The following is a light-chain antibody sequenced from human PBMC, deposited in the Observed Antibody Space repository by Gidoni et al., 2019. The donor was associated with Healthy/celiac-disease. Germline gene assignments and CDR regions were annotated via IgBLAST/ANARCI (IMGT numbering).Light chain of an antibody. CDR3: QQSYSTPLYT. CDR1: QRISSY. Sequence: DIQITQSPSSLSASVGDRVTITCRASQRISSYLNWYHQKPGKAPKLLIYAAFSLQSGVPSRLSGSGSGTDFTLTIISLQPEDFATYYCQQSYSTPLYTFGQGTKLEIK. V-gene: IGKV1-39*01. J-gene: IGKJ2*01. CDR2: AAF.